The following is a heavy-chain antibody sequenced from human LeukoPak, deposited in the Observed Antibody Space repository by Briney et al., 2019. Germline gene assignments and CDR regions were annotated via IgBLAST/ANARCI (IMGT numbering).Heavy chain of an antibody. Sequence: ASVKVSCKASGYSFTGYYIHWVRQAPGQGLEWMGWINPNSGGTKYAQKFQGRLTMTTDTSTSTAYMELRSPRSDDTAVYYCARDPYSSSSPSDAFDIWGQGTMVTVSS. D-gene: IGHD6-6*01. CDR2: INPNSGGT. V-gene: IGHV1-2*02. J-gene: IGHJ3*02. CDR3: ARDPYSSSSPSDAFDI. CDR1: GYSFTGYY.